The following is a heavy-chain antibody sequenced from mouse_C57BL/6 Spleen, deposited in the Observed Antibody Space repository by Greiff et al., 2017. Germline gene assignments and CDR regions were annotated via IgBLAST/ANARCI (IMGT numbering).Heavy chain of an antibody. V-gene: IGHV1-82*01. J-gene: IGHJ2*01. Sequence: VQLQQSGPELVKPGASVTISCKASGYAFSSSWMNWVKQRPGKGLEWIGRIYPGDGDTNSNGKFKGKATLTADKSSSTAYMQLSSLTSEDSAVYFCARKGIYYDTFDYWGQGTTLTVSS. CDR2: IYPGDGDT. CDR1: GYAFSSSW. D-gene: IGHD2-4*01. CDR3: ARKGIYYDTFDY.